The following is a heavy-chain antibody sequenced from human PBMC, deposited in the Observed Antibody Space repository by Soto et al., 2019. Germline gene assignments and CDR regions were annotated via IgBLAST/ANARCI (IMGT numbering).Heavy chain of an antibody. CDR2: ISANDVGT. CDR3: AKAKNDYNWDNRPPFDY. J-gene: IGHJ4*02. D-gene: IGHD1-20*01. CDR1: GFTLRSYA. V-gene: IGHV3-23*01. Sequence: GGSLRLSCEASGFTLRSYAMTWGRQAPGKGLEWVSLISANDVGTYYAESVKTRFTISTDQPRNTVYLQMDSLRADDTAIYYCAKAKNDYNWDNRPPFDYWGQGTLVTVSS.